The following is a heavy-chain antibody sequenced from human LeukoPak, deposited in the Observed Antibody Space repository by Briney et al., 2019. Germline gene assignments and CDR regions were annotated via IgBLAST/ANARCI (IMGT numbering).Heavy chain of an antibody. CDR3: ARDGRLTIFVRGIITEGSPPKN. CDR1: GYTFTDSY. CDR2: INPKTGGT. Sequence: ASVKVSCKASGYTFTDSYMHWVRQAPGRGLEWMGWINPKTGGTNYAQRFQGRVTMTRDTSTRTAYMELNSLRSDDTAVYYCARDGRLTIFVRGIITEGSPPKNWGQGTLVTVSS. D-gene: IGHD3-10*01. J-gene: IGHJ4*02. V-gene: IGHV1-2*02.